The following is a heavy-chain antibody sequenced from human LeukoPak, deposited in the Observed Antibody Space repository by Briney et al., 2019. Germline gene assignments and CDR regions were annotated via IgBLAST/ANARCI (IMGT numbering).Heavy chain of an antibody. V-gene: IGHV3-23*01. CDR1: GFTFSSYA. J-gene: IGHJ4*02. CDR2: ISGSGGST. Sequence: GGSLRLSCAASGFTFSSYAMSWVRQAPGKGLEWVSAISGSGGSTYYADSVKGRFTISRDNSKNTLYLQMNSLRAEDTAVYYWAKKKTVDKVMDSDYGAQEPLATVSS. CDR3: AKKKTVDKVMDSDY. D-gene: IGHD5-18*01.